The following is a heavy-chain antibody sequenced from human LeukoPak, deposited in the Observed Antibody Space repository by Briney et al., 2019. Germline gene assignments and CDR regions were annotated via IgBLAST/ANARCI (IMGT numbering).Heavy chain of an antibody. Sequence: GGSLRLSCAASGFTFSDFSMNWVRQAPGKGLEWVSYISRSSVTIYYADSVKGRFTISRDNAKNSLYLQMNSLRDEDTAVYYCARDRAFDSSGYYLIYYYYGMDVWGQGTTVTVSS. CDR1: GFTFSDFS. V-gene: IGHV3-48*02. D-gene: IGHD3-22*01. J-gene: IGHJ6*02. CDR3: ARDRAFDSSGYYLIYYYYGMDV. CDR2: ISRSSVTI.